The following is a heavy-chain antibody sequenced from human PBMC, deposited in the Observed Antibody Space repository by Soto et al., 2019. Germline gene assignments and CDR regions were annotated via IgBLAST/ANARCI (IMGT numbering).Heavy chain of an antibody. V-gene: IGHV1-58*01. D-gene: IGHD6-6*01. J-gene: IGHJ5*02. CDR2: IVVGSGNT. CDR3: AAERIAAYNNWFDP. Sequence: SVKVSCKASGFTFTSSAVQWVRQARGQRLEWIGWIVVGSGNTNYAQKFQERVTITRDMSTSTAYMELSSLRSEDTAVYYCAAERIAAYNNWFDPWGQGTLVTVS. CDR1: GFTFTSSA.